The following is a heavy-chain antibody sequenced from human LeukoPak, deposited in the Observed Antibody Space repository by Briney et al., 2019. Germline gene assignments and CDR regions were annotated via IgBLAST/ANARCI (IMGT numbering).Heavy chain of an antibody. V-gene: IGHV3-48*04. Sequence: GGFLRLSCAASGFTFSSYSMNWVRQAPGKGLEWVSYISSSSSTIYYADSVKGRFTISRDNAKNSLYLQMNSLRAEDTAVYYCARVARGVDYWGQGTLVTVSS. CDR2: ISSSSSTI. J-gene: IGHJ4*02. CDR3: ARVARGVDY. CDR1: GFTFSSYS.